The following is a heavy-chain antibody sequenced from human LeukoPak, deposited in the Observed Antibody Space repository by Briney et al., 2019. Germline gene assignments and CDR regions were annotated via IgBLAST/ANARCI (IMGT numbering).Heavy chain of an antibody. Sequence: GGSLRLSCAASGFTFSSYEMNWVRQAPGKGLEWVSYISSSGSTIYYADSVKGRFTISRDNAKNSLYLQMNSLRAEDMALYYCAKDTSSGYSNWYFDLWGRGTLVTVSS. V-gene: IGHV3-48*03. CDR3: AKDTSSGYSNWYFDL. CDR1: GFTFSSYE. D-gene: IGHD3-22*01. CDR2: ISSSGSTI. J-gene: IGHJ2*01.